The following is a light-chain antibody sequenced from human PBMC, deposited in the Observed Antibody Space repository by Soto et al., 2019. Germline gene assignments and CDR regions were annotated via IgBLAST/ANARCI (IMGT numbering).Light chain of an antibody. CDR1: QSVSSSY. CDR3: QQYYNWPRT. CDR2: GAS. J-gene: IGKJ1*01. Sequence: TVLTQSASTLSVSQGETTTLSCRASQSVSSSYLAWYQQKPGQAPRLLIYGASTRATGIPARFSGSGSGTEFTLSISSLQSEDFAVYYCQQYYNWPRTFGEGTKVDIK. V-gene: IGKV3-15*01.